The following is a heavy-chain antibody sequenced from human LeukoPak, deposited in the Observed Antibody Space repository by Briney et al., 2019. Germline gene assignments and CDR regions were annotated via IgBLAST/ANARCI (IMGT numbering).Heavy chain of an antibody. CDR1: GFTFSSYA. Sequence: GGSLRLSCAASGFTFSSYAMSWVRQAPGRGLEWVSAISGSGGSTYCADSVKGRFTISRDNSKNTLYLQMNSLRAEDTAVYYCAKRFEAAGDCWGQGTLVTVSS. J-gene: IGHJ4*02. V-gene: IGHV3-23*01. CDR2: ISGSGGST. D-gene: IGHD6-25*01. CDR3: AKRFEAAGDC.